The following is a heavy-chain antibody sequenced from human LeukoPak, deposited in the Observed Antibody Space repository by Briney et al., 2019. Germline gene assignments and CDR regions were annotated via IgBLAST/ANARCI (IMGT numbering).Heavy chain of an antibody. V-gene: IGHV1-2*02. Sequence: ASVNVSCKASGYTFTGYYMHWVRQAPGQGLEWMGWINPNSGGTNYAQKFQGRVTMTRDTSISTAYMELSRLRSDDTAVYYCARMGGGGQYSYGYRYFDYWGQGTLVTVSS. CDR1: GYTFTGYY. D-gene: IGHD5-18*01. J-gene: IGHJ4*02. CDR2: INPNSGGT. CDR3: ARMGGGGQYSYGYRYFDY.